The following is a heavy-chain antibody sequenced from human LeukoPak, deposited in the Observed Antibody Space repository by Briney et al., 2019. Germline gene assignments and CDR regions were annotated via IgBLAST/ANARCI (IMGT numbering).Heavy chain of an antibody. CDR3: ARAPDSSGYNWYFDL. D-gene: IGHD3-22*01. CDR1: GYTFTSYD. Sequence: VKVSCKASGYTFTSYDINWVRQATGQGLEWMGWMNPNSGNTGYAQKFQGRVTMTRNTSISTAYMELSSLRSEDTAVYYCARAPDSSGYNWYFDLWGRGTPVTVSS. V-gene: IGHV1-8*01. J-gene: IGHJ2*01. CDR2: MNPNSGNT.